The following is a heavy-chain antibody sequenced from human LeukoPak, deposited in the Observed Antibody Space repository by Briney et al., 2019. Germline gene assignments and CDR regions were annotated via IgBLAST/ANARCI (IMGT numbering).Heavy chain of an antibody. Sequence: ASVKVSCKASGYTFTSYYMHWVRQAPGQGLEWMGIINPSGGSTSYVQKFQGRVTMTRDTSTGTVYMELSSLRSEDTAVYYCARVVRIAAAGRGGFDYWGQGTLVTVSS. J-gene: IGHJ4*02. D-gene: IGHD6-13*01. CDR2: INPSGGST. V-gene: IGHV1-46*01. CDR1: GYTFTSYY. CDR3: ARVVRIAAAGRGGFDY.